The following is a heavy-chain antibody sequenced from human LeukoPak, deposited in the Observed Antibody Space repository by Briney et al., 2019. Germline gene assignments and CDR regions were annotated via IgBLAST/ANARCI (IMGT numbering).Heavy chain of an antibody. D-gene: IGHD4-17*01. CDR1: GFTFSSYW. J-gene: IGHJ4*02. CDR2: IHSDGSIT. Sequence: GGSLRLSCAASGFTFSSYWMHWVRQAPGKGLVWVSRIHSDGSITSYADSVKGRFTVSRGNAKNTLYLQMNSLRADDTAVYYCARDRTTVTVFDYWGQGTLVTVSS. CDR3: ARDRTTVTVFDY. V-gene: IGHV3-74*01.